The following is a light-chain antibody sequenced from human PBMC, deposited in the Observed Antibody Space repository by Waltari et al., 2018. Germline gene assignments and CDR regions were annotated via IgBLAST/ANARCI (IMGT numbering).Light chain of an antibody. CDR1: SGHSSYA. CDR3: QTWGTGSWV. V-gene: IGLV4-69*01. CDR2: INSDDTH. Sequence: QLVLTQSPSASASLGASVKFTCPLSSGHSSYALAWHQQQPEKGPRYLMKINSDDTHTTGDGIPDRFSGSSSGAERYLTISSLQSEDEADYYCQTWGTGSWVFGGGTKLTVL. J-gene: IGLJ3*02.